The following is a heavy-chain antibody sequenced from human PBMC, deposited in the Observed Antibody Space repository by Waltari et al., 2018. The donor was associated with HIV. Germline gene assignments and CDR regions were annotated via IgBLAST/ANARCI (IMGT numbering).Heavy chain of an antibody. V-gene: IGHV3-9*01. J-gene: IGHJ6*03. CDR3: AKAPTVRGSYYFYYYYMDV. CDR2: ISWNSGRL. CDR1: GFTFDDYA. Sequence: GESGGGLVQPGRSLRLSCAASGFTFDDYAMHWVRQAPGKGLEWVSGISWNSGRLGYADSVKGRFTISRDNAKKSLYLQMNSLRAEDTALYYCAKAPTVRGSYYFYYYYMDVWGTGTTVTVSS. D-gene: IGHD3-16*01.